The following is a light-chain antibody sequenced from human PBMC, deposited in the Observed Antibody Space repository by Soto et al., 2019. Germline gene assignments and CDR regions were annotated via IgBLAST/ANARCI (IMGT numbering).Light chain of an antibody. Sequence: EIVLTQSPGTLSLSLGERATLSCRASQTVSSSYLAWFQQKPGQAPRLLIYGASYRATGIPDRFSGSGSGTDFTLTISRLEPEDFAVYYCQQYGTSPPLTFGAGTRVEV. CDR3: QQYGTSPPLT. CDR2: GAS. J-gene: IGKJ4*01. V-gene: IGKV3-20*01. CDR1: QTVSSSY.